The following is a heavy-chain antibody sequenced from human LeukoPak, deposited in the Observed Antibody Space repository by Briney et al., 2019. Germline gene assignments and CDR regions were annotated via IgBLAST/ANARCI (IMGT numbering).Heavy chain of an antibody. Sequence: GASVKVSCKASGYTFTSYGINWVRQATGQGLEWMGWMNPNSGNTGYAQKLQGRVTMTRNNSISHAYMELSSLRSEDTAVYYCARDKVAATRQQVAWFDPWGQGTLVTVSS. CDR2: MNPNSGNT. CDR1: GYTFTSYG. V-gene: IGHV1-8*01. J-gene: IGHJ5*02. CDR3: ARDKVAATRQQVAWFDP. D-gene: IGHD2-15*01.